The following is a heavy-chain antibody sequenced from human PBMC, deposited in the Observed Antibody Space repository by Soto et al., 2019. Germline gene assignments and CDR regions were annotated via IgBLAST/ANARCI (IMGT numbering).Heavy chain of an antibody. CDR3: ARRLRMGELSLYPFDY. V-gene: IGHV3-48*01. CDR2: ISSSSSTI. J-gene: IGHJ4*02. Sequence: EVQLVESGGGLVQPGGSLRLSCAASGFTFSSYSMNWVRQAPGKGLEWVSYISSSSSTIYYADSVKGRFTISRDNAKNSLYLLMNSLRAEDTAVYYCARRLRMGELSLYPFDYWGQGTLVTVSS. CDR1: GFTFSSYS. D-gene: IGHD3-16*02.